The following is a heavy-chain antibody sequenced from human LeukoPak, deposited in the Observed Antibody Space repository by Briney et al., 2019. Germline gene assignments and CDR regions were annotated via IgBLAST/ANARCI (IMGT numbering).Heavy chain of an antibody. Sequence: SETLSLTCTVSGGSIRSYYGSWIRQPAGXGLEGIGRIYTSGSTNYNPPLKSRVTMSVDTSKNQFSLEMSSLTAAETAVYYCARGVSLGYCSGGSCYNRFDAWGQGTLVTVSS. CDR3: ARGVSLGYCSGGSCYNRFDA. CDR1: GGSIRSYY. V-gene: IGHV4-4*07. J-gene: IGHJ5*02. CDR2: IYTSGST. D-gene: IGHD2-15*01.